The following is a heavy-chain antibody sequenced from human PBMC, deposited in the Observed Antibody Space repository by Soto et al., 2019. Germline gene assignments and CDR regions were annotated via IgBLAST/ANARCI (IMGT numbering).Heavy chain of an antibody. V-gene: IGHV4-39*07. CDR3: AAGGGLPRYY. CDR2: IYHSGST. CDR1: GGSISSSSYY. J-gene: IGHJ4*02. Sequence: SETLSLTCTVSGGSISSSSYYWGWIRQPPGKGLEWIGSIYHSGSTYYNPSLKSRVTISVDRSKNQFSLKLSSVTAADTAVYYCAAGGGLPRYYWGQGTLVTVSS. D-gene: IGHD5-12*01.